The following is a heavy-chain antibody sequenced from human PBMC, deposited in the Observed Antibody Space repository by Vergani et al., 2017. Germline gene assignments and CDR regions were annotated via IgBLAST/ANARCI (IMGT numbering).Heavy chain of an antibody. J-gene: IGHJ4*02. V-gene: IGHV1-3*01. CDR1: GYTFTSYA. CDR3: ARVSGVVVPAAPDY. CDR2: INAGNGNT. D-gene: IGHD2-2*01. Sequence: QVQLVQSGAEVKKPGASVKVSCKASGYTFTSYAMHWVRQAPGQRLEWMGWINAGNGNTKYSQKFQGRVTITRDTSASPAYMELSSLRSDDTAVYYCARVSGVVVPAAPDYWGQGTLVTVSS.